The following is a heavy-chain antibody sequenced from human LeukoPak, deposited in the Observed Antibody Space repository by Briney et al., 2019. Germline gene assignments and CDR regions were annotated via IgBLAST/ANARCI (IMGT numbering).Heavy chain of an antibody. V-gene: IGHV4-59*01. Sequence: SETLSLTCTVSGGSISSYYWSWIRQPPGKGLEWIGYTHYSGSTNYNPSLKSRVTISVDTSENQFSLKLTSVTAADTAVYYCARGPYSSSWHSPLDYWGQGALVTVSS. CDR1: GGSISSYY. J-gene: IGHJ4*02. CDR3: ARGPYSSSWHSPLDY. CDR2: THYSGST. D-gene: IGHD6-13*01.